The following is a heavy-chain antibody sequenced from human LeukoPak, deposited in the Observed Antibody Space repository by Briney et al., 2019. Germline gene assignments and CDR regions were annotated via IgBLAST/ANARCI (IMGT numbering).Heavy chain of an antibody. Sequence: PGGSLGPSCTASGFTFSSYAMSWVRQAPGKGLEWVSAISDSGGATYYADSVKGRFTISRDNSRSALYLQMNSLRAEDTAAYYCAKDRIFTAGAGAFDIWGQGTMVTLSS. J-gene: IGHJ3*02. CDR2: ISDSGGAT. CDR1: GFTFSSYA. V-gene: IGHV3-23*01. CDR3: AKDRIFTAGAGAFDI. D-gene: IGHD6-13*01.